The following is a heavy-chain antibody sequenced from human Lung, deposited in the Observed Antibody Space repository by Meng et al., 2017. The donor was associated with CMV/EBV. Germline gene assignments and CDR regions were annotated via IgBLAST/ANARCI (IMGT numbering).Heavy chain of an antibody. D-gene: IGHD3-10*01. CDR2: IPHRGSS. J-gene: IGHJ1*01. CDR3: LRRSGGSV. Sequence: GQLGGSGPQLGKPPETLSLTCAVSGDSITNHNGWAWVRQPPGKGLEWIGEIPHRGSSAYNPSLKSRVSMSIDKSKNQFSLKLTSVTAADTAVYHCLRRSGGSVWGQGTLVTVSS. CDR1: GDSITNHNG. V-gene: IGHV4-4*03.